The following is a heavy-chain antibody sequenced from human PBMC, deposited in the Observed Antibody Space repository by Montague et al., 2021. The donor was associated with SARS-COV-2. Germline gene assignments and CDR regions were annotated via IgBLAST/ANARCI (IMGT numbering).Heavy chain of an antibody. V-gene: IGHV3-11*05. CDR1: GFTFSDYY. CDR2: ISGSNSYT. CDR3: ARDQSCTNGVCYTRGFDY. Sequence: SLRLSCAASGFTFSDYYMSWIRQAPGKGLEWVSYISGSNSYTNYADSVRGRFTISRDNAKNSLYLQMDSLRAEGTAVYYCARDQSCTNGVCYTRGFDYWGQGTLVTVSS. D-gene: IGHD2-8*01. J-gene: IGHJ4*02.